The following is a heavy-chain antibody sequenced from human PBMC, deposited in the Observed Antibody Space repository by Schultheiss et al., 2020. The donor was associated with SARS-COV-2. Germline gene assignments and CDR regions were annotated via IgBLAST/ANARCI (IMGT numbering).Heavy chain of an antibody. J-gene: IGHJ2*01. CDR3: ARRHVMTTVPSGYFDL. D-gene: IGHD4-17*01. CDR2: IYTSGST. Sequence: SETLSLTCAVYGGSISSGDYYWSWIRQPAGKGLEWIGRIYTSGSTNYNPSLKSRVTISVDTSKNQFSLKLSSVTAADTAVYYCARRHVMTTVPSGYFDLWGRGTLVTVSS. CDR1: GGSISSGDYY. V-gene: IGHV4-61*02.